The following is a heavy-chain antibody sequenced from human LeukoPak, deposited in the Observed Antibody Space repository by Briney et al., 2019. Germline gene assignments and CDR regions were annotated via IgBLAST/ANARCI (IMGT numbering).Heavy chain of an antibody. CDR1: GGSFSGYY. J-gene: IGHJ4*02. CDR3: ARARWWLPMGFDC. Sequence: SETLSLTCAVYGGSFSGYYWSWIRQPPGKGLEWIGEINHSGSTNYNPSLKSRVTISVDTSKNQFSLKLSSVTAADTAVYYCARARWWLPMGFDCWGQGTLVTASS. V-gene: IGHV4-34*01. CDR2: INHSGST. D-gene: IGHD5-12*01.